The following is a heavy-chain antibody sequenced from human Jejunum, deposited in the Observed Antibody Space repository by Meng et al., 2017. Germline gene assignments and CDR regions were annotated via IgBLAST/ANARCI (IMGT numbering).Heavy chain of an antibody. CDR2: IYHSGTT. J-gene: IGHJ4*02. CDR3: ATRTRDSFDY. V-gene: IGHV4-4*02. CDR1: GGSITGTNW. Sequence: QLPESGPGVVSPAGALSLPCAVSGGSITGTNWWTWVRQAPGKGLVWIGEIYHSGTTNYNPSLKSRVAISADKSKNQFSLNLYSLSAADTAVYYCATRTRDSFDYWGQGSLVTVSS. D-gene: IGHD1-7*01.